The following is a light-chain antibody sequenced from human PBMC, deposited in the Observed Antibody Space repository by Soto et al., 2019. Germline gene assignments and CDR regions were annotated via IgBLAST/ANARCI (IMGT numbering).Light chain of an antibody. Sequence: DIVMTQSPDSLAVSLGERATINCKSSQSVLYSSNNKNFLAWYQQRPGQAQRLLIYGASNRAAGIPDRFSGSGSGTDFTLTISSLEPEDFAVYYCQQRNIWPPVTFGQGTRLEIK. CDR2: GAS. V-gene: IGKV4-1*01. CDR3: QQRNIWPPVT. J-gene: IGKJ5*01. CDR1: QSVLYSSNNKNF.